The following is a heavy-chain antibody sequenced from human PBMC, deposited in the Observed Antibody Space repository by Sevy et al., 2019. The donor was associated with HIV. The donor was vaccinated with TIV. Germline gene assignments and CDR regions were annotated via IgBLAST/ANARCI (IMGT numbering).Heavy chain of an antibody. D-gene: IGHD6-13*01. CDR1: GFTFSSYW. CDR2: IKQDGSEK. J-gene: IGHJ6*02. Sequence: GGSLRLSCAASGFTFSSYWMSWVRQAPGKGLEWVANIKQDGSEKYYVDSVKGRFTISRDNAKNSLYLQMNSLRAEDTAVYYCAREGRGYSSSWGLYYYYGMDVWGQGTTVTVSS. V-gene: IGHV3-7*01. CDR3: AREGRGYSSSWGLYYYYGMDV.